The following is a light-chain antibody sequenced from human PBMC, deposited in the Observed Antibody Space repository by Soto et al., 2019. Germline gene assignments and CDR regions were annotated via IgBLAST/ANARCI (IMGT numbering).Light chain of an antibody. J-gene: IGKJ1*01. CDR3: QQYNTYSPERT. CDR2: DAS. Sequence: DIQMTQSPSTLSASVGDSVTITCRASQSITIWLAWYQQKPGKAPKLLIYDASSLESGVPSRFSGSGSGTEFTLTISSLQPDDFATYYCQQYNTYSPERTFGQGTKVDIK. CDR1: QSITIW. V-gene: IGKV1-5*01.